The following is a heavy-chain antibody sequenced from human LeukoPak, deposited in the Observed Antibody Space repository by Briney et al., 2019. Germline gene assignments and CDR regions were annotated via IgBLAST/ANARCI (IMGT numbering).Heavy chain of an antibody. Sequence: GESLKISCKSSGYSFTNYWIGWVRQMPGKGLEWMGIIYPGDSDTRYSPSFQGQVTISADKSISTAYLQWSSLRASDTAMYYCARRFSTSSFDYWGQGTLVTVSS. CDR1: GYSFTNYW. CDR3: ARRFSTSSFDY. CDR2: IYPGDSDT. J-gene: IGHJ4*02. V-gene: IGHV5-51*01. D-gene: IGHD6-6*01.